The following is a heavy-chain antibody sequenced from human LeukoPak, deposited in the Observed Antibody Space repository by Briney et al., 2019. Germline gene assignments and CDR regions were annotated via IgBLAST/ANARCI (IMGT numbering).Heavy chain of an antibody. Sequence: GGSLRLSCAASGFTFSDYYMSWIHQAPGKGLEWVSVIYSGDTTFYADSVRGKFTISRDNSKNTLYLQMNSLRAEDTAVYYCASILRSSSGYYFDYWGQGTLVTVSS. D-gene: IGHD3-10*01. V-gene: IGHV3-66*01. CDR2: IYSGDTT. J-gene: IGHJ4*02. CDR3: ASILRSSSGYYFDY. CDR1: GFTFSDYY.